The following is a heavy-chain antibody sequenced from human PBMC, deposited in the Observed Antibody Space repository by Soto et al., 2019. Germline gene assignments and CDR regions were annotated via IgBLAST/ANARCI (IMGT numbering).Heavy chain of an antibody. D-gene: IGHD3-16*01. CDR2: INHSGST. CDR3: ASFLNRLSRNHYYYFDY. V-gene: IGHV4-34*01. J-gene: IGHJ4*02. Sequence: SETLSLTCAVYGGSFSGYYWSWIRQPPGKGLEWIGEINHSGSTNYNPSLKSRVTISVDTSKNQFSLKLSSVTAADTAVYYCASFLNRLSRNHYYYFDYWAQRTLDTGSS. CDR1: GGSFSGYY.